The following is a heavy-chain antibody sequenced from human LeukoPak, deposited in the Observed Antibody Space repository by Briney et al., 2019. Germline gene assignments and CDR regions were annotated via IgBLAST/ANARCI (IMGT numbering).Heavy chain of an antibody. CDR3: ARVLGEDTGGFDY. V-gene: IGHV3-48*01. CDR2: ISISSSTI. J-gene: IGHJ4*02. Sequence: GGSLRLSCAGSGFSFSNYGMNWVRQAPGKGLEWVSYISISSSTIYYADSVKGRFTISRDNAKNSLYLQMNSLRGEDTAVYYCARVLGEDTGGFDYWGQGTLVTVSS. CDR1: GFSFSNYG. D-gene: IGHD3-16*01.